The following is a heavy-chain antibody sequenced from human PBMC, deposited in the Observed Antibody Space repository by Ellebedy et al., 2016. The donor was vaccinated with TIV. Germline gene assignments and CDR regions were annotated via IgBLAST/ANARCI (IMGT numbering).Heavy chain of an antibody. Sequence: AASVKVSCKASGNTFTGDYIHWVRQAPGQGLEYMGWLNPNTGGRNYAPRFQGRVTMTKNTSISIVYMDLSGLTSDDTAMYYCASERQGSGGFDSWGQGTLVTVSS. V-gene: IGHV1-2*02. J-gene: IGHJ5*01. CDR2: LNPNTGGR. D-gene: IGHD3-10*01. CDR3: ASERQGSGGFDS. CDR1: GNTFTGDY.